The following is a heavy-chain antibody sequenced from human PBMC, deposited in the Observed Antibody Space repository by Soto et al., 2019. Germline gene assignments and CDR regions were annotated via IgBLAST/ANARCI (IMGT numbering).Heavy chain of an antibody. CDR2: ISGSGGST. J-gene: IGHJ3*02. D-gene: IGHD3-22*01. V-gene: IGHV3-23*01. CDR3: QKGVYFYYDVGVAVDI. CDR1: GFTFSSYA. Sequence: PGGSLRLSCAASGFTFSSYAMSWVRQAPGKGLEWVSAISGSGGSTYYADSVKGRFTISRDNSKNTLYLQMNSLRAEDTAVYYCQKGVYFYYDVGVAVDIWGQGTMVTVSS.